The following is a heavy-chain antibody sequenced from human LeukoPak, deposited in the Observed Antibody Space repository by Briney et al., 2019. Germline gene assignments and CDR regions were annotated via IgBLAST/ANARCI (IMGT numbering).Heavy chain of an antibody. CDR3: ARVGSSWSFDW. J-gene: IGHJ4*02. CDR1: GFSFSSYW. Sequence: GSLRLSCAASGFSFSSYWMHWIRQPPGKGLEWIGHIYYSGSAKYNPSLKSRVSISVDTSKNQLSLTLSSVTAADTAVYYRARVGSSWSFDWWGQGTLVTVSS. V-gene: IGHV4-59*01. D-gene: IGHD6-13*01. CDR2: IYYSGSA.